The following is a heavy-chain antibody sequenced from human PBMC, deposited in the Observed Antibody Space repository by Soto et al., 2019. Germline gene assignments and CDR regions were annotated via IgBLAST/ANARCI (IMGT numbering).Heavy chain of an antibody. CDR3: TRERTLRFLEWPRNDY. J-gene: IGHJ4*02. V-gene: IGHV3-49*03. Sequence: GGSLILSCTASGFTFGDYAMSWFRQAPGKGLEWVGFIRSKAYGGTTEYAASVKGRFTISRDDSKSIAYLQMNSLKTEDTAVYYCTRERTLRFLEWPRNDYWGQGTLVTVFS. D-gene: IGHD3-3*01. CDR1: GFTFGDYA. CDR2: IRSKAYGGTT.